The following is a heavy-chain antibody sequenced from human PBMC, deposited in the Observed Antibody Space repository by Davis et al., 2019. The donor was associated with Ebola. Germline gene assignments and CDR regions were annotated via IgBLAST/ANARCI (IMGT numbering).Heavy chain of an antibody. CDR2: IYYSGST. CDR1: GESFSGYY. J-gene: IGHJ5*02. D-gene: IGHD2-2*01. Sequence: SETLSLTCAVYGESFSGYYWSWIRQPPGKGLEWIGSIYYSGSTYYNPSLKSRVTISVDTSKNQFSLKLSSVTAADTAVYYCARDIVVVPAARYQNWFDPWGQGTLVTVSS. V-gene: IGHV4-34*01. CDR3: ARDIVVVPAARYQNWFDP.